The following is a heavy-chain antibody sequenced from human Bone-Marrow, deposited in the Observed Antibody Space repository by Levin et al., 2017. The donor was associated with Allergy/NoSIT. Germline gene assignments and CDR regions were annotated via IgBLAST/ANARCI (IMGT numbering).Heavy chain of an antibody. V-gene: IGHV3-33*01. CDR3: ARDLEPSATSGWQEFFQH. CDR2: IWDDGSQR. Sequence: PGGSLRLSCAASGFDFTSHGLHWVRQAPGKGLEWVAVIWDDGSQRFYADSVRGRSSISRDNSRNTVYLQLDNLRDDDTGVYYCARDLEPSATSGWQEFFQHWGQGTQVTVSP. J-gene: IGHJ1*01. D-gene: IGHD6-19*01. CDR1: GFDFTSHG.